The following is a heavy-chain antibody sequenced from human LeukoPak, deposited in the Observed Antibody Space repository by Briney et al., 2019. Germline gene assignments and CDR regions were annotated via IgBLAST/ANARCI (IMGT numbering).Heavy chain of an antibody. CDR1: GGSISSGSYY. D-gene: IGHD3-10*01. CDR2: IYTSGTT. V-gene: IGHV4-61*02. J-gene: IGHJ4*02. Sequence: SETLSLTCTVSGGSISSGSYYWNWIRQPAGKGLEWIGRIYTSGTTNYNPSLKSRVTISVDTSKNQFSLKLSSVTAADTAVYYCARVPYGSGSYLFDYWGQGTLVTVSS. CDR3: ARVPYGSGSYLFDY.